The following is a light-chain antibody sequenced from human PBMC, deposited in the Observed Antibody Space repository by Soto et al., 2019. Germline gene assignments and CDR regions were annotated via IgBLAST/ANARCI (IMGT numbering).Light chain of an antibody. Sequence: QSALTQPASVSGSPGQSITISCTGTSSDVGGYNYVSWYQQHPGKAPKLIIYDVSYRPSGVPNRFSGSKSGNTASLTISGLQAEDEADYYCSSYTTSTSRVFGGGTKLIVL. CDR1: SSDVGGYNY. CDR2: DVS. V-gene: IGLV2-14*01. J-gene: IGLJ2*01. CDR3: SSYTTSTSRV.